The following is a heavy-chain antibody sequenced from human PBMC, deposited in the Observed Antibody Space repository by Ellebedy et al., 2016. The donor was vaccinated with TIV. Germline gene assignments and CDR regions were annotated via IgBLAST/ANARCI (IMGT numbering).Heavy chain of an antibody. Sequence: SLKISCAASGFTFDDYAMHWVRQAPGKGLEWVSGISWNSGSIGYTDSVKGRFTISRDNAKNSLYLQMNSLRAEDTALYYCLRGVVSSSWYVYYYGMDVWGQGTTVTVSS. J-gene: IGHJ6*02. CDR3: LRGVVSSSWYVYYYGMDV. V-gene: IGHV3-9*01. CDR2: ISWNSGSI. CDR1: GFTFDDYA. D-gene: IGHD6-13*01.